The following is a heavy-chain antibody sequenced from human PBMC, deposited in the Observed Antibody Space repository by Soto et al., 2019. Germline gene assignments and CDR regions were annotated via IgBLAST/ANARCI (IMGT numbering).Heavy chain of an antibody. CDR1: GFTFSSYA. J-gene: IGHJ6*03. CDR2: ISGSGGST. V-gene: IGHV3-23*01. D-gene: IGHD3-10*01. CDR3: AKNSYGSGYYYYYMDV. Sequence: GGSLRLSCAASGFTFSSYAMSWVRQAPGKGLEWVSAISGSGGSTYYAGSVKGRFTISRDNSKNTLYLQMNSLRAEDTAVYYCAKNSYGSGYYYYYMDVWGKGTTVTVSS.